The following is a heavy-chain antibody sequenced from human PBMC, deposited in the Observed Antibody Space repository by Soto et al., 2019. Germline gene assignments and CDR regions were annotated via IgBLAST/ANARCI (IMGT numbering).Heavy chain of an antibody. CDR1: GYTFTSYY. V-gene: IGHV1-46*01. Sequence: ASVKVSCKASGYTFTSYYMHWVRQAPGQGLEWMGIINPSGGSTSYAQKFQGRVTMTRDTSTSTVYMELSSLRSEDTAVYYCARVAGPGIAVAEALMYYGMDVWGQGTTVTVSS. CDR2: INPSGGST. J-gene: IGHJ6*02. CDR3: ARVAGPGIAVAEALMYYGMDV. D-gene: IGHD6-19*01.